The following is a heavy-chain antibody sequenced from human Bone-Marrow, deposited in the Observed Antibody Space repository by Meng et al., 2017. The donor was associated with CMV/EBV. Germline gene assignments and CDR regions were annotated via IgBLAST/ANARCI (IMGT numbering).Heavy chain of an antibody. CDR2: IHYSGTT. Sequence: SETLSLTCTVSGGFISNHYRSWNRQPPGKGLEWIGYIHYSGTTKYNPSRKSRVTISADTSNKQLSLKLRSVTAADTAMYYCATSHLEWSSSSDAFDIWGQGILVTVSS. J-gene: IGHJ3*02. D-gene: IGHD6-6*01. V-gene: IGHV4-59*11. CDR3: ATSHLEWSSSSDAFDI. CDR1: GGFISNHY.